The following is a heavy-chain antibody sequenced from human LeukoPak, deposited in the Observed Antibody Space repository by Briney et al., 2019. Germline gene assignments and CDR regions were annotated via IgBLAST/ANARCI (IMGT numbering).Heavy chain of an antibody. V-gene: IGHV5-51*01. CDR2: IYPGDSDP. CDR3: ARMNSLRKNSYYGMDV. Sequence: GEALKISCKGSGYSFASHWIGWVRQMPGKGVEWMGTIYPGDSDPRYSPSFQGQVTISADKSINTAYLQWSNLEASDTAMYYCARMNSLRKNSYYGMDVWGQGTTVTVSS. D-gene: IGHD1/OR15-1a*01. J-gene: IGHJ6*02. CDR1: GYSFASHW.